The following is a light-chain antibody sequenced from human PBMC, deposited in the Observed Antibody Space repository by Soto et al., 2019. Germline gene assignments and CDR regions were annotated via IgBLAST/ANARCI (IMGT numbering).Light chain of an antibody. J-gene: IGKJ4*02. Sequence: DIQMTQSPSSVYASVGDRVSITCRASQGISNWLAWYQQKPGRAPKLLIYTGSSLQSRVPSRFSGTGSGTDFTLTISSLQPEDVATYYCQQANSFPLTFGGGTKVEIK. V-gene: IGKV1-12*01. CDR2: TGS. CDR3: QQANSFPLT. CDR1: QGISNW.